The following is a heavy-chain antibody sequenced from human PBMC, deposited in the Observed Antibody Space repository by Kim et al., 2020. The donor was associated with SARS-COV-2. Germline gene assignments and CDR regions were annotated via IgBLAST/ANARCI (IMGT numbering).Heavy chain of an antibody. CDR2: ISYDGSNK. D-gene: IGHD3-10*01. V-gene: IGHV3-33*05. Sequence: GGSLRLSCAASGFTFSSYGMHWVRQAPGKGLEWVAVISYDGSNKYYADSVKGRFTISRDNSKNTLYLQMNSLRAEDTAVYYCARDRITMVRGVIRMSGDDAFDIWGQGTMVTVAS. CDR3: ARDRITMVRGVIRMSGDDAFDI. J-gene: IGHJ3*02. CDR1: GFTFSSYG.